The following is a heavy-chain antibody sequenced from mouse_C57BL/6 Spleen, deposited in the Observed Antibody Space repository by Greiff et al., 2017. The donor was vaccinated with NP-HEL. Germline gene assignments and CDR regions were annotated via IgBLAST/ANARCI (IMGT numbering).Heavy chain of an antibody. Sequence: QVQLQQSGPELVKPGASVKISCKASGYAFSSSWMNWVKQRPGQGLEWIGRIYPGDGDTNYNGKFKGKATLTADKSSSTAYMQLSSLTSEDSAVYFCAHGSSSYFDYWGQGTTLTVSS. CDR1: GYAFSSSW. CDR3: AHGSSSYFDY. D-gene: IGHD1-1*01. V-gene: IGHV1-82*01. CDR2: IYPGDGDT. J-gene: IGHJ2*01.